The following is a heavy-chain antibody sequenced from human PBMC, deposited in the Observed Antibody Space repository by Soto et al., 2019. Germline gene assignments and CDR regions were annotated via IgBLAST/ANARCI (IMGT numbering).Heavy chain of an antibody. J-gene: IGHJ4*02. Sequence: GGSLRLSCAASGFTFDDFTMHWVRHPPGKGLEWISRVSWDGGTTSYADSVKGRFTISRDNSKNSLYLQVKSLRTEDTAFYYCAKENGGTYAFDYWGQGTLVTV. V-gene: IGHV3-43*01. D-gene: IGHD2-8*01. CDR2: VSWDGGTT. CDR3: AKENGGTYAFDY. CDR1: GFTFDDFT.